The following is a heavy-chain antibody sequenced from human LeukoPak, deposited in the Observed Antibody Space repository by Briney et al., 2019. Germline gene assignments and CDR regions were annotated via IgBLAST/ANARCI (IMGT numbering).Heavy chain of an antibody. J-gene: IGHJ6*03. V-gene: IGHV3-30*02. CDR2: IREKGNNQ. Sequence: GGSLRLSCAASGFTFNNYGMHWVRQAPGKWLEWVAFIREKGNNQYYADSGKGRFTIARDNSKNTLYLQMNSLKGDDTAVYYCAKDSAFYYIDVWGKGTTVIISS. CDR1: GFTFNNYG. CDR3: AKDSAFYYIDV. D-gene: IGHD3-10*01.